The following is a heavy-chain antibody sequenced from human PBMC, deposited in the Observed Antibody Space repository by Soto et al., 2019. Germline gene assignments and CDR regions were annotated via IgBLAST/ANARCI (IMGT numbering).Heavy chain of an antibody. Sequence: QVQLVQSGAEVKKPGASVKVSCKASGYTFPSYGFSWVRQAPGQGLEWMGWINSYSGNTNYPHKLQGRVTMTTDTSTSTAYMELRSLRSDDTAVYYCARDHDTSGYGFGYWGQGTLVTVSS. D-gene: IGHD3-22*01. CDR3: ARDHDTSGYGFGY. V-gene: IGHV1-18*01. CDR2: INSYSGNT. J-gene: IGHJ4*02. CDR1: GYTFPSYG.